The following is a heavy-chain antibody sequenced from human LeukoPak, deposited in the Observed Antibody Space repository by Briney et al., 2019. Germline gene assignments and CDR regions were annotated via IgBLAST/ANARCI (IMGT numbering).Heavy chain of an antibody. Sequence: ASVKVSCKASGYTFTGYYMHWVRQAPGQGLEWMGGIIPIFGTANYAQKFQGRVTITADESTSTAYMELSSLRSEDTAVYYCASDRNGGSYYAYVFDYWGQGTLVTVSS. J-gene: IGHJ4*02. CDR2: IIPIFGTA. CDR3: ASDRNGGSYYAYVFDY. D-gene: IGHD1-26*01. V-gene: IGHV1-69*13. CDR1: GYTFTGYY.